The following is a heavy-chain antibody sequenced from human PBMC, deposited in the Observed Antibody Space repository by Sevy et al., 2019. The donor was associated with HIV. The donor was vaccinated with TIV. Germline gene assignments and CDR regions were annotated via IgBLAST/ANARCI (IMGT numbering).Heavy chain of an antibody. Sequence: ASVKVSCKASGYTFTSYGISWVRQAPGQGLEGMGWISAYNGNTNYAQKLQGRATMTTDTSTSTAYMELRSLRSDDTAVYYCARDRPGDYDFWSGYLNDFDYWGQGTLVTVSS. V-gene: IGHV1-18*04. CDR1: GYTFTSYG. CDR2: ISAYNGNT. D-gene: IGHD3-3*01. J-gene: IGHJ4*02. CDR3: ARDRPGDYDFWSGYLNDFDY.